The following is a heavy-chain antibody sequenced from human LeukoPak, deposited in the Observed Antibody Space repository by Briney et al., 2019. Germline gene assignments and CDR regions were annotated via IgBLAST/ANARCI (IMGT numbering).Heavy chain of an antibody. CDR1: GFTFSRYW. CDR2: INNDGSDT. Sequence: GGSLRLSCAASGFTFSRYWMHWVRQAPGKGLVWVSRINNDGSDTSYADSVKGRFTISRDNAKNTLFLQMNSLRAEDTAVYYCAKEVGPFAGFDYWGQGILVTVSS. D-gene: IGHD3-16*01. J-gene: IGHJ4*02. V-gene: IGHV3-74*01. CDR3: AKEVGPFAGFDY.